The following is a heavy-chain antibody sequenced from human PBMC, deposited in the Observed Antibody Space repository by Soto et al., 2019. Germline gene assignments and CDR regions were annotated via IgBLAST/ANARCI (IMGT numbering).Heavy chain of an antibody. CDR2: ITGSGAGT. J-gene: IGHJ6*02. CDR1: GFTFSSYA. V-gene: IGHV3-23*01. Sequence: PGGSLRLSCAASGFTFSSYAMSWVRQAPGKGLEWVSAITGSGAGTYHADSVKGRFTISRDTSKNTLYLQMDGLRAEDTAVYYCAKVVVPAADKYYHYGVDVWGQGTTVTVSS. D-gene: IGHD2-2*01. CDR3: AKVVVPAADKYYHYGVDV.